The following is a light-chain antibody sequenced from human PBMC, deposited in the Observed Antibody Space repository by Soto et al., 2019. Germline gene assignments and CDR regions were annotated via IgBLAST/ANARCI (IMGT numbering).Light chain of an antibody. J-gene: IGKJ2*01. CDR1: ESLFGF. Sequence: DIVLTQSPATLSVSPGDRVTLSCRASESLFGFFAWYQQKPGQAPRLLMFGVSTRATGIPARFSGGGSATDFTLTISSLQSEYSAFYFCQSYNDWPFASGLGTRLEI. CDR2: GVS. CDR3: QSYNDWPFA. V-gene: IGKV3-15*01.